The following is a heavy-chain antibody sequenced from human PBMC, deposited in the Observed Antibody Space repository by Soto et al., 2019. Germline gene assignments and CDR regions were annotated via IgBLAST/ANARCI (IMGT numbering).Heavy chain of an antibody. CDR2: ISGSGGST. D-gene: IGHD6-19*01. CDR1: GFTFSSYA. V-gene: IGHV3-23*01. CDR3: AKGFIAVAGTPFDY. Sequence: EVQLLESGGGLVQPGGSLRLSCAASGFTFSSYAMSWVRQAPGKGLEWVSAISGSGGSTYYADSVKGRFTISRDTSKNTLYLPMTSLRAEDTAVYYCAKGFIAVAGTPFDYWGQGTLVTVSS. J-gene: IGHJ4*02.